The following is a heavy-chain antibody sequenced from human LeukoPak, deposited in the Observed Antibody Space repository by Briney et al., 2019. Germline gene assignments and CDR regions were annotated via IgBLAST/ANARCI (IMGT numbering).Heavy chain of an antibody. D-gene: IGHD1-7*01. V-gene: IGHV4-30-4*08. CDR2: IYYSGST. CDR1: GGSISSGDYY. CDR3: ARDLPTTAFDI. Sequence: SQTLSLTCTVSGGSISSGDYYWSWIRQPPGKGLEWIGYIYYSGSTYYNPSLKSRVTISVDTSKNQFSLKLSSVTAADTAVCYCARDLPTTAFDIWGQGTMVTVSS. J-gene: IGHJ3*02.